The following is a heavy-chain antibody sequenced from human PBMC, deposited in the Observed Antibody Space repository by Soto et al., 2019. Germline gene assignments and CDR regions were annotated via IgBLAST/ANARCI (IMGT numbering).Heavy chain of an antibody. V-gene: IGHV1-18*01. Sequence: RASVKVSCKASGYTFTSYGISWVRQAPGQGLEWMGWISAYNGNTNYAQKLQGRVTMTTDTSTSTAYMELRSLRSDDTAVYYCARGAHEYSTSGYYFDYWGQGTLVTAPQ. D-gene: IGHD6-6*01. CDR3: ARGAHEYSTSGYYFDY. J-gene: IGHJ4*02. CDR2: ISAYNGNT. CDR1: GYTFTSYG.